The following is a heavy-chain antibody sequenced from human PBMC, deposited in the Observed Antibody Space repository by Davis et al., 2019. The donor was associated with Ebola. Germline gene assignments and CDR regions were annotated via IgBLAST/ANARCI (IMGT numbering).Heavy chain of an antibody. V-gene: IGHV3-23*01. CDR2: ISGSGGST. CDR1: GFTFSSYA. CDR3: AKERNNWNIFDY. D-gene: IGHD1-1*01. Sequence: GESLKISCAASGFTFSSYAMSWVRQAPGKGLEWVSAISGSGGSTYYADSGKGRFTISRDNSKNTLYLQMNSLRAEDTAVYYCAKERNNWNIFDYWGQGTLVTVSS. J-gene: IGHJ4*02.